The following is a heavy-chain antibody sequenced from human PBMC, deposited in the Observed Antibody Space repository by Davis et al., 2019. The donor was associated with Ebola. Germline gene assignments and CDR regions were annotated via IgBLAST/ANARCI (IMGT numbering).Heavy chain of an antibody. Sequence: ESLRLSCAASGFTFSSYAMSWVRQAPGKGLEWVSYISSSSSYTNYADSVKGRFTISRDNAKNSLYLQMNSLRAEDTSVYYCARGNGVNFDSLSFDYWGQGTLVTVSS. CDR1: GFTFSSYA. CDR3: ARGNGVNFDSLSFDY. V-gene: IGHV3-21*05. J-gene: IGHJ4*02. D-gene: IGHD3-9*01. CDR2: ISSSSSYT.